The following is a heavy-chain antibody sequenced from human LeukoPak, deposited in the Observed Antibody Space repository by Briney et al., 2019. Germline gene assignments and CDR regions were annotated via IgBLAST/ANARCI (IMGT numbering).Heavy chain of an antibody. J-gene: IGHJ4*02. Sequence: SETLSLTCTVSGGSISSYYWSWIRQPPGKGLEWIGYIYNSGSTNYNPSLKSRVTISVDTSKNQFSLKLSSVTAADTAVYYCASLSGSYYDYWGQGTLVTVSS. CDR1: GGSISSYY. CDR3: ASLSGSYYDY. V-gene: IGHV4-59*01. D-gene: IGHD1-26*01. CDR2: IYNSGST.